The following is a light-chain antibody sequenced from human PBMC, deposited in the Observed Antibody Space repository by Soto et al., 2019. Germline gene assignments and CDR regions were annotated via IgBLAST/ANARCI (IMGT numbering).Light chain of an antibody. Sequence: EIVMTQSPATLSVSPGERATLSCRASQSINSTLAWYQQKPGQAPRLLIYGASTRATGIPARFSGSGSATEFTLTISSLQSEDFAVYYCQQYNNWPPWTFGQGTKVQIK. CDR3: QQYNNWPPWT. V-gene: IGKV3-15*01. CDR1: QSINST. CDR2: GAS. J-gene: IGKJ1*01.